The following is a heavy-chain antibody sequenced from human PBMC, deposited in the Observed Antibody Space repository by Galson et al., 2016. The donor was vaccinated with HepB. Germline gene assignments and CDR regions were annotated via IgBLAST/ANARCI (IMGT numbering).Heavy chain of an antibody. D-gene: IGHD3-3*01. V-gene: IGHV3-33*01. CDR1: GFSFSISG. Sequence: SLRLSCAASGFSFSISGMFWVRQGPGKGLEWVAVIWYDGSIKYYADSVKGRFTISRDNSKNTLYLETTSLRDEDTAVYYCASSHYDFWSGLGPLGDYWGQGTLVSVSS. CDR3: ASSHYDFWSGLGPLGDY. CDR2: IWYDGSIK. J-gene: IGHJ4*02.